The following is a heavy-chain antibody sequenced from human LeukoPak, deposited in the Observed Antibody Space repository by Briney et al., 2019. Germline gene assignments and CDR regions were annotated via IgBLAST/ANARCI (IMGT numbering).Heavy chain of an antibody. D-gene: IGHD5-24*01. V-gene: IGHV3-49*03. CDR2: IRSKTHSGAT. J-gene: IGHJ4*02. Sequence: GGSLRLSCTASGFTFGDYAMSWFRQAPGKGLEWLGFIRSKTHSGATEYAASVRGRFTISRDNSKNTLYLQMNSLRAEDTAVYYCAREGDGYNNYFDYWGQGTLVTVSS. CDR1: GFTFGDYA. CDR3: AREGDGYNNYFDY.